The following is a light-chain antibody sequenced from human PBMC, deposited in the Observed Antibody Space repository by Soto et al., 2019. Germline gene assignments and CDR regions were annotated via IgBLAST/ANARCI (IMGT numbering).Light chain of an antibody. CDR1: SSDVGTYNL. CDR2: EVI. J-gene: IGLJ2*01. Sequence: QSALTQPASVSGSPGQSITISCTGSSSDVGTYNLVSWYQHHPGKAPKLMISEVIKRPSGVSNRFSGSKSGNTASLTISGLQAEDEADYYCCSYAGSSSFVFGGGTKLTVL. CDR3: CSYAGSSSFV. V-gene: IGLV2-23*02.